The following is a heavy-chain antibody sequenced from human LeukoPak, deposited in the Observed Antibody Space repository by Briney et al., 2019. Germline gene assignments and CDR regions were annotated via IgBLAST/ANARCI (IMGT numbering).Heavy chain of an antibody. CDR2: INPNSGGT. CDR3: ARAEYSSSTDDY. J-gene: IGHJ4*02. D-gene: IGHD6-6*01. Sequence: XXXGXTXTXXXMHWVRQAPGQGLEWMGWINPNSGGTNYAQKFQGRVTMTRDTSISTAYMELSRLRSDDTAVYYCARAEYSSSTDDYWGQGTLVTVSS. CDR1: GXTXTXXX. V-gene: IGHV1-2*02.